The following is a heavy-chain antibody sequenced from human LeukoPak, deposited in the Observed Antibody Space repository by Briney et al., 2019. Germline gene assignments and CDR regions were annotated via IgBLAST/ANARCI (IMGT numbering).Heavy chain of an antibody. V-gene: IGHV1-69*06. D-gene: IGHD6-19*01. CDR1: GYTFTSYV. CDR2: IIPIFGTA. CDR3: AKGSGPYLYYYMNV. Sequence: GASVKVSCKASGYTFTSYVISWVRQAPGQGLEWMGGIIPIFGTANYAQKFQGRVTITADKSTSTAYMELSSLRSEDTAVYYCAKGSGPYLYYYMNVWGKGTTVTISS. J-gene: IGHJ6*03.